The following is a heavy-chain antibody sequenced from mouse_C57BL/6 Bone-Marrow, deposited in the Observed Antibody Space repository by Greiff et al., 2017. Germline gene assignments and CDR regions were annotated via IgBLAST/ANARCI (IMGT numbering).Heavy chain of an antibody. CDR2: IHPNSGST. J-gene: IGHJ1*03. D-gene: IGHD1-1*01. CDR3: ARYSSYWYFDV. V-gene: IGHV1-64*01. CDR1: GYTFTSYW. Sequence: QVQLQQPGAELVKPGASVKLSCKASGYTFTSYWMHWVKQRPGQGLEWIGMIHPNSGSTNYNEKFKSKATLTVDKSSSTAYMQLSSLTSEDSAVXYCARYSSYWYFDVWGTGTTVTVSA.